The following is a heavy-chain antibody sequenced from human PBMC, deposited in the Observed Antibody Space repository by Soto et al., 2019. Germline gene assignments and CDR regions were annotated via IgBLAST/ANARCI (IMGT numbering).Heavy chain of an antibody. Sequence: QLQLQESGPGLVKPSETLSLTCTVSGGSISSSSYYWGWIRQPPGKGLEWIGSIYYSGSTYYNPSLKSRVTISVDTSKNQFSLKLSSVTAADTAVYYCARQSIAVAGTYRFDPWGQGTLVTVSS. V-gene: IGHV4-39*01. J-gene: IGHJ5*02. D-gene: IGHD6-19*01. CDR3: ARQSIAVAGTYRFDP. CDR1: GGSISSSSYY. CDR2: IYYSGST.